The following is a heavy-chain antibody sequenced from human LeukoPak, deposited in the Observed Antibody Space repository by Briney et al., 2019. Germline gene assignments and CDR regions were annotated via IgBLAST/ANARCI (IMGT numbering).Heavy chain of an antibody. D-gene: IGHD3-10*02. CDR2: IYCDGHT. J-gene: IGHJ6*02. CDR1: GFTVSSNY. V-gene: IGHV3-53*01. CDR3: ARISCSHYNGMDV. Sequence: GGSLRLSCAASGFTVSSNYMNWVRQAPGKGLEWVSVIYCDGHTDYSDSVKGRFATSRDSSKNTVYLQMDSLRVEDTAVYYCARISCSHYNGMDVWGQGTTVAVSS.